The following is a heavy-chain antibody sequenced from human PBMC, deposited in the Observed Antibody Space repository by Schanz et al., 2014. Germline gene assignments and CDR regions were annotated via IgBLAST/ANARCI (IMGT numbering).Heavy chain of an antibody. CDR1: GFTVSSNH. CDR3: AKGMGYCSGGTCYDYYYYGLDV. Sequence: EVRLVESGGGLVQPGGSLRLSCEASGFTVSSNHMSWVRQAPGKGLEWVSAISGSGGSTYYADSVKGRFTISRDNSENTLYLQMNSLSADDTAVFYCAKGMGYCSGGTCYDYYYYGLDVWGQGTTVTVSS. CDR2: ISGSGGST. J-gene: IGHJ6*02. D-gene: IGHD2-15*01. V-gene: IGHV3-23*04.